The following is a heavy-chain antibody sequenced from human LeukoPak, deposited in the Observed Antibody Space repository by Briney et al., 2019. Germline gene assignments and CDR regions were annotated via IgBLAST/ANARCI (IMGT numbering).Heavy chain of an antibody. CDR1: GFTFSSYG. V-gene: IGHV3-30*02. J-gene: IGHJ1*01. CDR3: AKSIVSLVPEYFQH. CDR2: IRYDGSNK. Sequence: GGSLRLSCAASGFTFSSYGMHWVRQAPGKGLEWVAFIRYDGSNKYYADSVKGRFTISRDNSKNTLYLQMNSLRAEDTAVYYCAKSIVSLVPEYFQHWGQGTLVTVSS. D-gene: IGHD5/OR15-5a*01.